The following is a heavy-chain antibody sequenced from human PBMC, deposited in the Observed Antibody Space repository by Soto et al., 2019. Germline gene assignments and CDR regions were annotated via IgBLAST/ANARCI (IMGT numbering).Heavy chain of an antibody. Sequence: GGSLRLSCAASGFTFSSYGMHWVRQAPGKGLEWVAVISYDGSNKYYADSVKGRFTISRDNSKNTLYLQMNSLRAEDTAVYYCAKDFRRFLEWSEDWFDPWGQGTLVTVSS. CDR3: AKDFRRFLEWSEDWFDP. D-gene: IGHD3-3*01. V-gene: IGHV3-30*18. CDR2: ISYDGSNK. J-gene: IGHJ5*02. CDR1: GFTFSSYG.